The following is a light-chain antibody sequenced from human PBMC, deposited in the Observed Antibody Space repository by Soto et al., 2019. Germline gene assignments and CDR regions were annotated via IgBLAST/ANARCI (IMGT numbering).Light chain of an antibody. J-gene: IGKJ1*01. CDR2: GAS. CDR3: QQYGSSPST. V-gene: IGKV3-20*01. Sequence: EIVMTQSPAILSVSPGERATLSCRASQSVTNSLAWYQQKPGQAPRRLIFGASIRATGIPDRFSGSGSGTDFTLTISGLEPEDFAVYYCQQYGSSPSTFGQGTKVDIK. CDR1: QSVTNS.